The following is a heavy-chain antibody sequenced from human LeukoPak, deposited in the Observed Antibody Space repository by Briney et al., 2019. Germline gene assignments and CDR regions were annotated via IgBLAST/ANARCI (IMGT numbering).Heavy chain of an antibody. CDR1: GYXFTGYY. Sequence: ASVKVSCKASGYXFTGYYIHWVRQAPGQGLKWMGWINPKSGGTTYEQKFQGRVTMTRDTSTSTAYMELSRLRSDDTAVYYCARGGEVCSSSSCYRGHDYWGQGTLVTVSS. CDR3: ARGGEVCSSSSCYRGHDY. V-gene: IGHV1-2*02. J-gene: IGHJ4*02. D-gene: IGHD2-2*01. CDR2: INPKSGGT.